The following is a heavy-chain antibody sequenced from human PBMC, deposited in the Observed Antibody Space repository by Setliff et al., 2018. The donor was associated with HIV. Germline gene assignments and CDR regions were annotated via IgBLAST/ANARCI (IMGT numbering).Heavy chain of an antibody. D-gene: IGHD3-10*01. CDR2: VSSTNEIT. J-gene: IGHJ6*02. CDR1: GFIFSSHH. CDR3: ARLNTGSSYYYYGMDV. V-gene: IGHV3-48*01. Sequence: GGSLRLSCTASGFIFSSHHMNWVRQAPGKGLEWISYVSSTNEITYADSVKGRFTISRDNSKNTLYLQMNSLRAEDTAVYYCARLNTGSSYYYYGMDVWGQGTTVTVSS.